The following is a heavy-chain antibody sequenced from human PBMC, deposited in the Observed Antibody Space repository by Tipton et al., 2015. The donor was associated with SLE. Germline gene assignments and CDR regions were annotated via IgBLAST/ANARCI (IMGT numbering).Heavy chain of an antibody. D-gene: IGHD3-10*01. CDR2: IYHSGST. J-gene: IGHJ6*02. V-gene: IGHV4-4*02. Sequence: TLSLTCAVSGGSISSSNWWSWVRQPPGKGLEWIGEIYHSGSTNYNPSLKSRVTISVDKSKNQFSLKLSSVTAADTAVYYCAREETSHFGYYYYGMDVWGQGTTVTVSS. CDR3: AREETSHFGYYYYGMDV. CDR1: GGSISSSNW.